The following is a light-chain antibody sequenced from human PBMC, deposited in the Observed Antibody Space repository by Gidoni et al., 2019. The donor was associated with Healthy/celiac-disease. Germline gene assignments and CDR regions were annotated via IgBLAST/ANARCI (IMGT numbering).Light chain of an antibody. J-gene: IGLJ1*01. Sequence: QSALTQPASLSRSPGQPITISCTGTSSDVGSYNLVSWYQQHPGKAPKLMIYEGSKRPSGVSNRFSGSKSGNTASLTISELQAEDEADYCCCSYAGSSTYVFGTGTKVTVL. CDR3: CSYAGSSTYV. CDR1: SSDVGSYNL. CDR2: EGS. V-gene: IGLV2-23*01.